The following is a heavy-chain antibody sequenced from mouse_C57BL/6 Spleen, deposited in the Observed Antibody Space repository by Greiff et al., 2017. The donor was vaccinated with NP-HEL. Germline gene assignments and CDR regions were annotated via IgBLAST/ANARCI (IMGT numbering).Heavy chain of an antibody. CDR3: ARGYSNYGFAY. J-gene: IGHJ3*01. V-gene: IGHV1-50*01. CDR2: IDPSDSYT. CDR1: GYTFTSYW. D-gene: IGHD2-5*01. Sequence: VQLQQPGAELVKPGASVKLSCKASGYTFTSYWMQWVKQRPGQGLEWIGEIDPSDSYTNYNQKFKGKATLTVDTSSSTAYMQLSSLTSEDSAVYYCARGYSNYGFAYWGQGTLVTVSA.